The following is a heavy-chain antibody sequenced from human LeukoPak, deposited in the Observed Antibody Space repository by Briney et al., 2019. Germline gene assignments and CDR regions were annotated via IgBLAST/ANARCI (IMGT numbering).Heavy chain of an antibody. J-gene: IGHJ4*02. D-gene: IGHD3-16*01. CDR3: ARGDDPDY. V-gene: IGHV1-8*02. Sequence: GASVKVSCKASGYTFINHGITWVRQAPGQGLEWMGWMNPNSGNTGYAQKFQGRVTMTRNTSISTAYMELSSLRSEDTAVYYCARGDDPDYWGQGTLVTVSS. CDR2: MNPNSGNT. CDR1: GYTFINHG.